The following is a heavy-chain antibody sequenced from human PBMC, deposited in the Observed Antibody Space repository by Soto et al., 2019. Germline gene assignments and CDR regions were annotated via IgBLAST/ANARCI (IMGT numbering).Heavy chain of an antibody. Sequence: QIALKESGPTLVKPSQTLTLTCTFSGFSFSTTGAGVGWISQPPGKALEWLALIFWNDAKRYSPSLRSRLTIIKDTSKNQVVLTMTNVDPVDTATYYCAYRRGGSSSGGNFDYWGQGTPVTVYS. V-gene: IGHV2-5*01. CDR3: AYRRGGSSSGGNFDY. CDR2: IFWNDAK. J-gene: IGHJ4*02. D-gene: IGHD2-15*01. CDR1: GFSFSTTGAG.